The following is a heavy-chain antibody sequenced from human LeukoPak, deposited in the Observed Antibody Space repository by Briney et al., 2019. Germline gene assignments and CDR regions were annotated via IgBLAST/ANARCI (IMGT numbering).Heavy chain of an antibody. Sequence: PGGSLRLSCAASGFTFSSYWMSWVRQAPGKGLEWVANIKQDGSEKYYVDSVKGRFTISRDNAKNSLYLQMNSLRVEDTAVYYCARENYYGSGTSPGEFDYWGQGTLVTVSS. CDR1: GFTFSSYW. J-gene: IGHJ4*02. CDR2: IKQDGSEK. V-gene: IGHV3-7*03. D-gene: IGHD3-10*01. CDR3: ARENYYGSGTSPGEFDY.